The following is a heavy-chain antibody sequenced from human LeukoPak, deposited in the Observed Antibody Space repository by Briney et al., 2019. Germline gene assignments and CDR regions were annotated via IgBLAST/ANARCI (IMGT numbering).Heavy chain of an antibody. CDR2: INTGNGDT. J-gene: IGHJ4*02. CDR1: GYTFTSYA. CDR3: ARDMGSGSLHY. V-gene: IGHV1-3*04. Sequence: ASVKVSCKASGYTFTSYAMHWVRQAPGQRPEWLGWINTGNGDTRYSQTFQGRVTITRDTSASTAYMELSSLRPEDTAMYYCARDMGSGSLHYWGQGTLVTVSS. D-gene: IGHD1-26*01.